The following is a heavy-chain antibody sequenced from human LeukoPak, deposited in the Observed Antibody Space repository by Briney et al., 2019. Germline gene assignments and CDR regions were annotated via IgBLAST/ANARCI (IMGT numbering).Heavy chain of an antibody. CDR2: IYYSGST. J-gene: IGHJ6*03. Sequence: PSETLSLTCTVSGGSISSSSYYWGWIRQPPGEGLEWIGSIYYSGSTYYNPPLKSRVTISVDTSKNQFSLKLSSVTAADTAVYYCARRGGTYYYGSGSRYMDVWGKGTTVTISS. D-gene: IGHD3-10*01. CDR3: ARRGGTYYYGSGSRYMDV. CDR1: GGSISSSSYY. V-gene: IGHV4-39*07.